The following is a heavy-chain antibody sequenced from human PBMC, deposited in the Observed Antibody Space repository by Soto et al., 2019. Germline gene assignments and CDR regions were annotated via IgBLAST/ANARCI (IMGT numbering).Heavy chain of an antibody. CDR2: IYYSGST. Sequence: SETLSLTCTVSGGSISSGGYYWSWIRQHPGKGLEWIGYIYYSGSTYYNPSLKSRVTISVDTSKNQFSLKLSSVTAADTAVYYCARATIVLVPAAMVSHWFDPWGQGTLVTVSS. D-gene: IGHD2-2*01. CDR1: GGSISSGGYY. V-gene: IGHV4-31*03. CDR3: ARATIVLVPAAMVSHWFDP. J-gene: IGHJ5*02.